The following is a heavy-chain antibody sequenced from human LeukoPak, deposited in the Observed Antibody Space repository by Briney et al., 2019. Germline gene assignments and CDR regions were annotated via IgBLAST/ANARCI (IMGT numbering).Heavy chain of an antibody. Sequence: GGSLRLSCAASGFTFDDYGMSWVRQALGKGLEWVSGINWNGGSTGYADSVKGRFTISRDNAKNSLYLQMNSLRAEDTALYHCARDKYPDAGLSSWFDPWGQGTLVTVSS. J-gene: IGHJ5*02. CDR1: GFTFDDYG. D-gene: IGHD3-16*02. CDR2: INWNGGST. CDR3: ARDKYPDAGLSSWFDP. V-gene: IGHV3-20*01.